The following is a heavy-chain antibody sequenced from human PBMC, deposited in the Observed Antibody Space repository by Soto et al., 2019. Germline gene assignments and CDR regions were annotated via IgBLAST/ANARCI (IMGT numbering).Heavy chain of an antibody. J-gene: IGHJ2*01. CDR2: HLPLFNIS. CDR1: GGAFSRYS. V-gene: IGHV1-69*01. CDR3: ARRRLGYGAWYFDR. Sequence: QVQLVQSGAEVKKPGSSVKVSCKASGGAFSRYSISWVRQAPGQGLEWMGGHLPLFNISNYAQKVQGRVTITADDPTSTADMDLSNLTSEDTAVYYCARRRLGYGAWYFDRWGRGTLITVSS. D-gene: IGHD5-18*01.